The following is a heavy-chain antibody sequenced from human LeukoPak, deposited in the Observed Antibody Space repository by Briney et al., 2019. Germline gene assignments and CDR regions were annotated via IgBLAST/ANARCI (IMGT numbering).Heavy chain of an antibody. Sequence: SQTLSLTCTVSGGSISSGSYYWSWIRQPAGKGLEWIGRIYTSGSTNYNPSLKSRVTISVDTSKNQFSLKLSSVTAADTAVYYCARQGDYRYPFDSWGQGTLVTVSS. CDR3: ARQGDYRYPFDS. D-gene: IGHD3-16*02. CDR2: IYTSGST. J-gene: IGHJ4*02. CDR1: GGSISSGSYY. V-gene: IGHV4-61*02.